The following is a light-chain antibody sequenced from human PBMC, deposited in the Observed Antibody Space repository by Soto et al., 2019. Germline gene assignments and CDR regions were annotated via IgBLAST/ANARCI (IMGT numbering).Light chain of an antibody. J-gene: IGKJ1*01. CDR2: DVS. Sequence: DIQLTQSPSLLSASIGDRVTITCRASQSISRSLAWYQHQPGKAPKLLIYDVSALKRGVPPRFSGSGSGTEFTLTISSLQPDDFATYYCQQYDSFSVTFGQGTKVDIK. CDR1: QSISRS. V-gene: IGKV1-5*01. CDR3: QQYDSFSVT.